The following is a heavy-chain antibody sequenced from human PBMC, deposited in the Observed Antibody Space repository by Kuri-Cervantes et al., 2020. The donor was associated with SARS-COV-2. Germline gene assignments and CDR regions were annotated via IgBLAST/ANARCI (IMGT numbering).Heavy chain of an antibody. J-gene: IGHJ4*02. V-gene: IGHV3-48*01. Sequence: GGSLRLSCAASGFTLNDYGMNWVRLAPGRGLEWVSYISNTAGTIYYADSVKGRFTISRDNSKNTLYLQMNSLRAEDTAVYYCAKARPIDYWGQGTLVTVSS. CDR1: GFTLNDYG. CDR3: AKARPIDY. CDR2: ISNTAGTI.